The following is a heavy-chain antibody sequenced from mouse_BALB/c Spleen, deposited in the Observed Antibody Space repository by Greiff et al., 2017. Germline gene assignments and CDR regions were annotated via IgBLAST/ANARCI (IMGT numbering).Heavy chain of an antibody. CDR2: INSNGGST. D-gene: IGHD3-1*01. J-gene: IGHJ3*01. V-gene: IGHV5-6-3*01. Sequence: EVQGVESGGGLVQPGGSLKLSCAASGFTFSSYGMSWVRQTPDKRLELVATINSNGGSTYYPDSVKGRFTISRDNAKNTLYLQMSSLKSEDTAMYYCARGGGTARLFAYWGQGTLVTVSA. CDR1: GFTFSSYG. CDR3: ARGGGTARLFAY.